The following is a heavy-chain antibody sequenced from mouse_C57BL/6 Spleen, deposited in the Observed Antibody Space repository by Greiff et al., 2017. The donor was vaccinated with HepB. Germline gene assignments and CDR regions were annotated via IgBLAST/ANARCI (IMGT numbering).Heavy chain of an antibody. Sequence: DVQLVESGGDLVKPGGSLKLSCAASGFTFSSYGMSWVRQTPDKRLEWVATISSGGSYTYYPDSVKGRFTISRDNAKNTLYLQMSSLKSEDTAMYYCAREDGYYFDYWGQGTTLTVSS. CDR1: GFTFSSYG. CDR2: ISSGGSYT. J-gene: IGHJ2*01. CDR3: AREDGYYFDY. V-gene: IGHV5-6*01. D-gene: IGHD1-1*01.